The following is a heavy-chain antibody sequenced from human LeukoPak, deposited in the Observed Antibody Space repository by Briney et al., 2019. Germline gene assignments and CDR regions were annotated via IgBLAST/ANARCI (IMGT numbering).Heavy chain of an antibody. CDR3: ARAPVAAAGFDY. D-gene: IGHD6-13*01. J-gene: IGHJ4*02. CDR2: INHSGST. CDR1: GGSFSGYY. V-gene: IGHV4-34*01. Sequence: SETLSLTCAVYGGSFSGYYWSWIRQPPGKGLEWIGEINHSGSTNYNPSLKSRVTISVDTSKNQFPLKLSSVTAADTAVYYCARAPVAAAGFDYWGQGTLVTVSS.